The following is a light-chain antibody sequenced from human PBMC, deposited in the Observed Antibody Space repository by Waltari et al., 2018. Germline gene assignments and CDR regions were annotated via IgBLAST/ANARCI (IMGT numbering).Light chain of an antibody. J-gene: IGKJ2*01. CDR3: LQDFNYPYT. V-gene: IGKV1-6*01. Sequence: AIQMTQSPSSLSASVGDRVTITCRASQDIRNDLGWYQHKPGKAPKVLIYGASSLQSGVPSRFGGSGSGTDFTLTISSLQPEDFATYYCLQDFNYPYTFGQGTKLEIK. CDR1: QDIRND. CDR2: GAS.